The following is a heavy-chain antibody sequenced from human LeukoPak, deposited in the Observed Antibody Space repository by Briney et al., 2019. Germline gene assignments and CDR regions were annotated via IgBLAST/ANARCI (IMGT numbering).Heavy chain of an antibody. V-gene: IGHV4-39*07. D-gene: IGHD4-17*01. J-gene: IGHJ6*03. CDR1: GGSISSSGYY. CDR2: IYYSGST. Sequence: PSETLSLTCTVSGGSISSSGYYWGWIRQPPGKGLEWIGSIYYSGSTYYNPSLKSRVTISVDTSKNQFSLKLSSVTAADTAVYYCARIPPYGDYELSARMDVWGKGTTVTVSS. CDR3: ARIPPYGDYELSARMDV.